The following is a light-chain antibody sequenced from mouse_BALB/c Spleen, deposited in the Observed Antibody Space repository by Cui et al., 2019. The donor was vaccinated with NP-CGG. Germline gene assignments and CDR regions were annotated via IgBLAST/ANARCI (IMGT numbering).Light chain of an antibody. CDR1: TGAVTTSNY. V-gene: IGLV1*01. CDR2: GTN. Sequence: AVLAQCSALTTSPGETVTLTCRSSTGAVTTSNYANWVQEKPDHLFTGLIGGTNNRAPGVPARFSGSLIGDKAALTITGAQTEDEAIYFCALWYSNHWVFGGGTKLTVL. J-gene: IGLJ1*01. CDR3: ALWYSNHWV.